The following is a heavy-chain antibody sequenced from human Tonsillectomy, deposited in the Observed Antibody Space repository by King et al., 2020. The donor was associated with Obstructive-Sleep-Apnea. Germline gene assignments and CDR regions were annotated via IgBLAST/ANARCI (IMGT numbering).Heavy chain of an antibody. D-gene: IGHD3-22*01. Sequence: VQLVQSGAEVKKPGESLRISCKGSGYSFTSYWISWVRQMPGKGLEWMGRIDPSDSYTNYSPSFQGHVTISADKSISTAYLQWSSLKASDTAMYYCARPPTYYYDSSGYQFDYWGHGTLVTVSS. J-gene: IGHJ4*01. CDR2: IDPSDSYT. CDR3: ARPPTYYYDSSGYQFDY. CDR1: GYSFTSYW. V-gene: IGHV5-10-1*01.